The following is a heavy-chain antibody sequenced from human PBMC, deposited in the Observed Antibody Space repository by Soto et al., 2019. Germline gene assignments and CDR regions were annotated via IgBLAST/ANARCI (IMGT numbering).Heavy chain of an antibody. CDR3: ISAASLNGWFDP. V-gene: IGHV1-69*01. Sequence: QVQLVQSGAEVKKPGSSVKVSCKASGGTFSSYAISWVRQAPGQGLEWMGGIIPIFGTANYAQKLQGRVTITADESTSTAYMELSSLRSEDTAVYYCISAASLNGWFDPWGQGTLVTVSS. CDR2: IIPIFGTA. D-gene: IGHD1-1*01. CDR1: GGTFSSYA. J-gene: IGHJ5*02.